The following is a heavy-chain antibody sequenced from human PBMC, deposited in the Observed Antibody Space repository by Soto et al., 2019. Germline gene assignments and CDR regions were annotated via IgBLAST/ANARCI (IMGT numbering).Heavy chain of an antibody. V-gene: IGHV3-74*01. CDR3: ARGYYYDSSGYRSNLFDH. CDR2: INSDGSST. Sequence: PGGSLRLSCAASGFTFSSYWMHWVRQAPGKGLVWVSRINSDGSSTSYADSVKGRFTISRDNAKSTLYLQMNSLRAEDTAVYYCARGYYYDSSGYRSNLFDHWGQGTLVTV. CDR1: GFTFSSYW. J-gene: IGHJ5*02. D-gene: IGHD3-22*01.